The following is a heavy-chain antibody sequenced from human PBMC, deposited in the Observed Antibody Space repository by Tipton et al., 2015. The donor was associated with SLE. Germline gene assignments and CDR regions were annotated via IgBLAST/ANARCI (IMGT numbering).Heavy chain of an antibody. V-gene: IGHV3-NL1*01. CDR2: IYSGGNT. D-gene: IGHD3-3*01. J-gene: IGHJ4*02. CDR3: ATSYYDFWSGPRI. Sequence: SLRLSCAASGFTFSSYGMHWVRQAPGKGLEWVSVIYSGGNTYYADSVKGRFTISRDNSKNTLYLQMNSLRAEDTAVYYCATSYYDFWSGPRIWGQGTLVTVSS. CDR1: GFTFSSYG.